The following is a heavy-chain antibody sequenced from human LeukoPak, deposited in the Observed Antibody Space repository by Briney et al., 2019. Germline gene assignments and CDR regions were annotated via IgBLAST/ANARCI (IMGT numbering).Heavy chain of an antibody. CDR1: GFTFSSYA. D-gene: IGHD6-19*01. J-gene: IGHJ4*02. V-gene: IGHV3-23*01. CDR2: ISGSGGST. Sequence: GGPLRLSCAASGFTFSSYAMSWVRQAPGKGLEWVSVISGSGGSTHYADSVKGRFTISRDNSKNTLYLQMNSLRAEDTAVYYCARTGIAVAGPFDYWGQGTLVTVSS. CDR3: ARTGIAVAGPFDY.